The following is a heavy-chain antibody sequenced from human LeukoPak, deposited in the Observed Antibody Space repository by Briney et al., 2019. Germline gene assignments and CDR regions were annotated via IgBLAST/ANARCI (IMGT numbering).Heavy chain of an antibody. J-gene: IGHJ4*02. CDR1: GGSFSGYY. Sequence: SETLSLTCAVYGGSFSGYYWSWIRQPPGKGLEWIGEINHSGSTNYNPSLKSRVTISVDTSKNQFSLKLSSVTAADTAVYYCARADPDSSSRYFDYWGQGTLVTVSS. CDR2: INHSGST. D-gene: IGHD6-13*01. V-gene: IGHV4-34*01. CDR3: ARADPDSSSRYFDY.